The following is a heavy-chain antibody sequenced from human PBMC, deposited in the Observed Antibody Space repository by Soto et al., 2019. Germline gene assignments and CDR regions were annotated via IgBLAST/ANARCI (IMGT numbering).Heavy chain of an antibody. CDR3: ARGGPLRGYYYDSGESP. Sequence: QVQLVQSGAEVKKPGASVKVSCKASGYTFTSFDINWVRQATGQGLEWMGWMNPNSGNTRYAQKFQGRVTLTRNSSISTVYMELSSLRSEDTAVYYCARGGPLRGYYYDSGESPWGQGTTVTVSS. J-gene: IGHJ6*02. CDR1: GYTFTSFD. V-gene: IGHV1-8*01. CDR2: MNPNSGNT. D-gene: IGHD3-22*01.